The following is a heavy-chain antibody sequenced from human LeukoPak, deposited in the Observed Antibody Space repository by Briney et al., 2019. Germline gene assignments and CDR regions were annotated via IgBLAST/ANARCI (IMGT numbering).Heavy chain of an antibody. Sequence: NPGGSLRLSCAASGFTFSSYTMNWVRQAPGKGLEWVSSITSSSIYIYYTDSVKGRFTISRDNAKNSLYLQMNSLRAEDTAVYYCAREYCNTTSCSYFDSWGQGTLATVSS. CDR3: AREYCNTTSCSYFDS. J-gene: IGHJ4*02. CDR2: ITSSSIYI. CDR1: GFTFSSYT. D-gene: IGHD2-2*01. V-gene: IGHV3-21*01.